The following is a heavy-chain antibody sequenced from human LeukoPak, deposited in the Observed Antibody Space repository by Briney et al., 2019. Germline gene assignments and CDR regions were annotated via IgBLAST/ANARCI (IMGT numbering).Heavy chain of an antibody. CDR3: ARSIPRYDGSAYYPDY. CDR2: IWYDGSND. V-gene: IGHV3-33*08. D-gene: IGHD3-22*01. J-gene: IGHJ4*02. CDR1: GFTFSSYW. Sequence: GGSLRLSCAASGFTFSSYWMNWARQAPGKGLEWVAVIWYDGSNDDYADSVKGRFTISRDNSKNTLYLQMNSLRAEDTAVYYCARSIPRYDGSAYYPDYWGQGTLVTVSS.